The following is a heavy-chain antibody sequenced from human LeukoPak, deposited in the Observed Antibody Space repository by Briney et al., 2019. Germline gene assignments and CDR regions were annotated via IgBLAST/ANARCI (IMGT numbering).Heavy chain of an antibody. CDR3: ARSASPRSGSYYTSPYYYYYYMDV. Sequence: AASVKVSCKASGYTFTSYGISWVRQAPGQGLEWMGWISAYNGNTNYAQKLQGRVTMTTDTSTSTAYMELRSLRSDDTAVYYCARSASPRSGSYYTSPYYYYYYMDVWGKGTTVTISS. D-gene: IGHD3-10*01. CDR2: ISAYNGNT. J-gene: IGHJ6*03. V-gene: IGHV1-18*01. CDR1: GYTFTSYG.